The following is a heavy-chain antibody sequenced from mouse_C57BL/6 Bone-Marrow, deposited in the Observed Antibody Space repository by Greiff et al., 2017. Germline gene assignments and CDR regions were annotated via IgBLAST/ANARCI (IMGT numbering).Heavy chain of an antibody. V-gene: IGHV1-15*01. CDR1: GYTFTDYE. CDR2: IDPEIGGT. CDR3: TRRTGTWYFDV. J-gene: IGHJ1*03. Sequence: VQLQQSGAELVRPGASVTLSCKASGYTFTDYEMHWVKQTPVHGLEWIGAIDPEIGGTAYNQKFKGKAILTADKSSSTAYMELRSLTSEDSAVYYCTRRTGTWYFDVWGTGTTVTVSS. D-gene: IGHD4-1*01.